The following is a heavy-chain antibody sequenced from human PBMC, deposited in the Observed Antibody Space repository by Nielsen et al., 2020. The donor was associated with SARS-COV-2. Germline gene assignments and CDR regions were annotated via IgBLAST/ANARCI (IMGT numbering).Heavy chain of an antibody. J-gene: IGHJ6*02. CDR1: GYTFTGYY. CDR2: INPNSGGT. D-gene: IGHD3-3*01. CDR3: AGDWSIFVDYYGMDV. Sequence: ASVKVSCKASGYTFTGYYMHWVRQAPGQGLEWMGRINPNSGGTNYAQKFQGRVTMTRDTSTSTVYMELSSLRSDDTAVYYCAGDWSIFVDYYGMDVWGQGTTVTVSS. V-gene: IGHV1-2*06.